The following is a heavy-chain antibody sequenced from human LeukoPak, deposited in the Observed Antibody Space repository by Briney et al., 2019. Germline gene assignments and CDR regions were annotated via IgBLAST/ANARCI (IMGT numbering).Heavy chain of an antibody. D-gene: IGHD6-25*01. CDR2: TYYRSKWYY. Sequence: SQTLSLTCAISGDSVSTNRAAWNWIRQSPSRGLEWLGRTYYRSKWYYDYAVSVKSRIATNPDTSKNQFSLKLTSVTATDTAVYYCARHGPYTGGRYFKGYFDYWGQGILVTVSS. V-gene: IGHV6-1*01. CDR3: ARHGPYTGGRYFKGYFDY. J-gene: IGHJ4*02. CDR1: GDSVSTNRAA.